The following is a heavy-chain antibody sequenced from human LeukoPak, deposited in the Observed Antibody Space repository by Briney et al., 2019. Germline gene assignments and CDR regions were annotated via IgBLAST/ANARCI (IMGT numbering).Heavy chain of an antibody. CDR1: GFTFSTYN. V-gene: IGHV3-48*01. CDR2: ISSGSNTI. CDR3: AKDGSAYSGSYIDY. D-gene: IGHD1-26*01. Sequence: PGGSLRLSCAASGFTFSTYNMSWVRQAPGKGLEWVSYISSGSNTIYYADSVKGRFTISRDNSKNTVYLQMNRLTAEDTAVYYCAKDGSAYSGSYIDYWGQGTLLTVSS. J-gene: IGHJ4*02.